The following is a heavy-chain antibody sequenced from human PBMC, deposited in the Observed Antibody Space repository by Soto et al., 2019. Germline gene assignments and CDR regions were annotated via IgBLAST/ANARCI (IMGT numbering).Heavy chain of an antibody. CDR1: GYDFSSYG. V-gene: IGHV1-18*04. J-gene: IGHJ4*02. D-gene: IGHD1-1*01. CDR3: VRDPQRTAY. CDR2: ISASNGNR. Sequence: QVQLVQSGAEVKKPGASVKVSCKASGYDFSSYGISWVRQAPGQGLEWMGWISASNGNRDYAQQFQGRVTMTAYTSSTTAYRVLRSLRSDDTAVYYCVRDPQRTAYWGQGTLVNVSS.